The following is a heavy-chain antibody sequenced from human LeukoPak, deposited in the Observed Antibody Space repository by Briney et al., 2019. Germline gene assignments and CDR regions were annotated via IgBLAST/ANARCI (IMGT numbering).Heavy chain of an antibody. CDR1: GYTISGYY. Sequence: ASVKVSCKASGYTISGYYMHWVRQAPGQGLEWMGWINPKSGGTNYAQKFQGRVTMTRDTSISTVYMELSRLRSDDTAVYNCARGPGLTAILNWFDPWGQGTLVTVSS. V-gene: IGHV1-2*02. CDR3: ARGPGLTAILNWFDP. D-gene: IGHD1-14*01. CDR2: INPKSGGT. J-gene: IGHJ5*02.